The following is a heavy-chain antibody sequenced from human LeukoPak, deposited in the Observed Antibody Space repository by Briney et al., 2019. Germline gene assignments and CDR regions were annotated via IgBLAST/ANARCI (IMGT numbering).Heavy chain of an antibody. J-gene: IGHJ4*02. D-gene: IGHD2-15*01. V-gene: IGHV3-23*01. CDR2: ISGSGGST. CDR1: GFTFSSYA. Sequence: GGSLRLSCAASGFTFSSYAMSWVRQAPGKGLEWVSAISGSGGSTYYADSVKGRFTISRDNSKNTLYLQMNSLRAEDTAVYYCAKYRASSYSHRGGDFDYWGQGTLVTVSS. CDR3: AKYRASSYSHRGGDFDY.